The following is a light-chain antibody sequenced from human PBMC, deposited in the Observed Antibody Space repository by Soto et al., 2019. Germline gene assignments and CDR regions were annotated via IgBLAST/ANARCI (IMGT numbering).Light chain of an antibody. V-gene: IGKV3-20*01. CDR3: QLYRDSLSIT. J-gene: IGKJ5*01. CDR2: GSY. CDR1: PSVSGNY. Sequence: ERVLTQSPGTLSLSPGETVTLACRSSPSVSGNYLTWYQHKPGQAPRLLIHGSYFTATGVPDRFSGSGSGTDFSLTISRLEPEDFAVYYCQLYRDSLSITFGQGTRLEIK.